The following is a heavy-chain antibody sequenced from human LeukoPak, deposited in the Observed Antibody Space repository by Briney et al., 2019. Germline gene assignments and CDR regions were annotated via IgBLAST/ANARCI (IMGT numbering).Heavy chain of an antibody. CDR3: AEENYDSSGYYGGAHY. V-gene: IGHV3-30*02. J-gene: IGHJ4*02. Sequence: GGSLRLSCAASGFTFSSYGMHWVRQAPGKGLEWVAFIRYDGSNKYYADSVKGRFTISRENSKNTLYLQMNSLRAEDTAVYYCAEENYDSSGYYGGAHYWGQGTLVTVSS. CDR2: IRYDGSNK. D-gene: IGHD3-22*01. CDR1: GFTFSSYG.